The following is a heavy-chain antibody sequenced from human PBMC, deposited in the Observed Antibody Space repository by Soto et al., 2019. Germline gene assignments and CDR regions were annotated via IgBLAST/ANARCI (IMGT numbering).Heavy chain of an antibody. CDR3: ARDQMTTVTINDFYGMDV. Sequence: QVQLVQSGAEVKKPGASVKVSCKASGYSFADYYMHWVRQAPGQGLERMGWINPDSGGTNYAQKLQGRVTMTKDSSITTAYMELTGLRSDDTAVYYCARDQMTTVTINDFYGMDVWGQGTTVTVSS. CDR1: GYSFADYY. V-gene: IGHV1-2*02. D-gene: IGHD4-17*01. J-gene: IGHJ6*02. CDR2: INPDSGGT.